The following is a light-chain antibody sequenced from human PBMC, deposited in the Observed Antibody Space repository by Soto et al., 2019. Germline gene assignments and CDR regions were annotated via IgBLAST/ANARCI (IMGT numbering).Light chain of an antibody. V-gene: IGLV2-23*02. J-gene: IGLJ1*01. Sequence: QSDLNQPASVSGSPGQSITISCTGTSSDVGTYNLVSWYQQHPGKVPKLIIYEVFKRPSGKSNRFSGSKSGNTASLTIAGRQAEDEAFYQCGSQGGLNTYVLGTGTQLTV. CDR2: EVF. CDR1: SSDVGTYNL. CDR3: GSQGGLNTYV.